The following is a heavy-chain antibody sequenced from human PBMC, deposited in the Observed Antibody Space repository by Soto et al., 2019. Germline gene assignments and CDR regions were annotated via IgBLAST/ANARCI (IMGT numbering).Heavy chain of an antibody. J-gene: IGHJ6*02. Sequence: PGGSLRLSCAASGFTVSSNYMSWVRQAPGKGLEWVSVIYSGGSTYYADSVKGRFTISRDNSKNTLYLQMNSLRAEDTAVYYCARDHDFWSGTYYYYYGMDVWGQGTTVTVSS. V-gene: IGHV3-53*01. CDR1: GFTVSSNY. CDR2: IYSGGST. CDR3: ARDHDFWSGTYYYYYGMDV. D-gene: IGHD3-3*01.